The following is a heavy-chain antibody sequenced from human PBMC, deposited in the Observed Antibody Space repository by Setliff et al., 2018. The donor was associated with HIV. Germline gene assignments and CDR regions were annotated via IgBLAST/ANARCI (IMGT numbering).Heavy chain of an antibody. CDR1: GGSISSSSYY. Sequence: SETLSLTCTVSGGSISSSSYYWSWIRQPAGKGLEWIGRIYTSGSTNYNPSLKSRVTISVDTSKNQFSLKLSSVTAADTAVYYCARIIMPRGGAFDIWGQGTMITVSS. J-gene: IGHJ3*02. V-gene: IGHV4-61*02. D-gene: IGHD3-10*01. CDR3: ARIIMPRGGAFDI. CDR2: IYTSGST.